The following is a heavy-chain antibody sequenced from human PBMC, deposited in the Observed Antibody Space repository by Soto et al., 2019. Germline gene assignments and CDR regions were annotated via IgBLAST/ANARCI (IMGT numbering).Heavy chain of an antibody. CDR2: FDPEDGET. CDR3: ATVPYCTNGVCYSVLNGMDV. CDR1: GYTLTELS. J-gene: IGHJ6*02. Sequence: ASVKVSCKVSGYTLTELSTHWVRQAPGKGLEWMGGFDPEDGETIYAQKFQGRVTMTEDTSTDTAYMELSSLRSEDTAVYYCATVPYCTNGVCYSVLNGMDVWGQGTTVTVSS. V-gene: IGHV1-24*01. D-gene: IGHD2-8*01.